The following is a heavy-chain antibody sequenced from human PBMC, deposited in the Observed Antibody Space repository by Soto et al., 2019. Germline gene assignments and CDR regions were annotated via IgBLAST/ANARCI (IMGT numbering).Heavy chain of an antibody. CDR3: ATTTPVGVVIQSANWFDP. D-gene: IGHD3-3*01. Sequence: ASVKVSCKVSGYRLTELSMHWVRQAPGKGLEWMGGFDPEDGETIYAQKFQGRVTMTEDTSTDTAYMELSSLRSEDTAVYYCATTTPVGVVIQSANWFDPWGREPWSPSPQ. V-gene: IGHV1-24*01. J-gene: IGHJ5*02. CDR1: GYRLTELS. CDR2: FDPEDGET.